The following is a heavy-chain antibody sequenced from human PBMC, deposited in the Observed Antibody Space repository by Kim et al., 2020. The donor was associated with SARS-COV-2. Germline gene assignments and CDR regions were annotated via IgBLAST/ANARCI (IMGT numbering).Heavy chain of an antibody. CDR2: IDPSDSYT. D-gene: IGHD6-13*01. V-gene: IGHV5-10-1*01. J-gene: IGHJ5*02. CDR1: GYSFTSYW. CDR3: ARIPKDSSSWTTYGWFDP. Sequence: GESLKISCKGSGYSFTSYWISWVRQMPGKGLEWMGRIDPSDSYTNYSPSFQGHVTISADKSISTAYLRWSSLKASDTAMYYCARIPKDSSSWTTYGWFDPWGQGTLVTVSS.